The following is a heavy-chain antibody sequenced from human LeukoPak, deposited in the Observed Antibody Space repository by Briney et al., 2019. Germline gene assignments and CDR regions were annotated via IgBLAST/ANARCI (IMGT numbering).Heavy chain of an antibody. J-gene: IGHJ3*02. CDR3: ATGNGGSARAFDI. Sequence: SETLSLTCAVYGGSFSGYYWSWIRQPPGKGLEWIGAINHSGSTNYNPSLKSRVTISVDTSKNQFSLKLSSVTAADTAVYYCATGNGGSARAFDIWGQGTMVTVSS. V-gene: IGHV4-34*01. D-gene: IGHD2-15*01. CDR1: GGSFSGYY. CDR2: INHSGST.